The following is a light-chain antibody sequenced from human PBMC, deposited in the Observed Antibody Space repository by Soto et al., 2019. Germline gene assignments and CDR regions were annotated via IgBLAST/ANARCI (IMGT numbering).Light chain of an antibody. J-gene: IGKJ1*01. CDR2: KAS. CDR1: SISSW. Sequence: DIHMTQSPATLSSSVGGRVTITCRARSISSWLAWYQQKPGKAPKLLIYKASSLESGVPSRFSGSGSGTEFTLTISSLQPDDFATYYCQQYNSYWTFGQGTKVDI. CDR3: QQYNSYWT. V-gene: IGKV1-5*03.